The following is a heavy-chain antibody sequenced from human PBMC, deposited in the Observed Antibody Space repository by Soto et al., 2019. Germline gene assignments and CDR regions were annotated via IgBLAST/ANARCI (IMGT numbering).Heavy chain of an antibody. CDR3: ARDRAVWGGYYYYYGMDV. CDR2: INHSGST. CDR1: GGSFSGYY. D-gene: IGHD1-20*01. J-gene: IGHJ6*02. V-gene: IGHV4-34*01. Sequence: PSETLSLTCAVYGGSFSGYYWSWIRQPPGKGLEWIGEINHSGSTNYNPSLKSRVTISVDTSKNQFSLKLSSVTAADTAVYYCARDRAVWGGYYYYYGMDVWGQGTTVT.